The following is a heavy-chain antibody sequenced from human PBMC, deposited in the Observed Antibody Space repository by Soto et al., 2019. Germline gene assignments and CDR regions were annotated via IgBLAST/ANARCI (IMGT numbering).Heavy chain of an antibody. CDR3: ARDTITFSYDVMNAFDI. J-gene: IGHJ3*02. CDR1: GYTCTSYG. V-gene: IGHV1-18*01. CDR2: ISAYNGNT. Sequence: GSVKVSCKASGYTCTSYGISWVRQAPGQGLEWMGWISAYNGNTNYAQKLQGRVTMTTDTSTSTAYMELRSLRSDDTAVYYCARDTITFSYDVMNAFDIWGQGTMVTVAS. D-gene: IGHD5-12*01.